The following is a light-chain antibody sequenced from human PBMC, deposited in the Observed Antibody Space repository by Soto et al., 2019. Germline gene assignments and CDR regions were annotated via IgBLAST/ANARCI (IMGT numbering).Light chain of an antibody. Sequence: QLTQSPSSLSASVGDRVTITCRASQGIASYLAWYQQKPGQAPNLLIYAASTLQSWVPSRFSGSGSGTDFTLTISSLQPEDFATYYCQQLNSYPLTFGGGTKVEI. CDR2: AAS. J-gene: IGKJ4*01. CDR1: QGIASY. V-gene: IGKV1-9*01. CDR3: QQLNSYPLT.